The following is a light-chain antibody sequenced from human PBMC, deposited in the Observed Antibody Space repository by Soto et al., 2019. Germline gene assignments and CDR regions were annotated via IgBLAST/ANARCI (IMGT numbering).Light chain of an antibody. CDR1: SSNIGSNF. CDR3: ATWDDILSGVV. V-gene: IGLV1-47*01. CDR2: TNN. Sequence: QSVLTQPPSASGTPGQRVAISCSGSSSNIGSNFVHWYQQLPGAAPKLLIYTNNQRPSGVPDRFSGSKSGPSASLAISGLRSEVEADYYCATWDDILSGVVFGGGTKLTVL. J-gene: IGLJ2*01.